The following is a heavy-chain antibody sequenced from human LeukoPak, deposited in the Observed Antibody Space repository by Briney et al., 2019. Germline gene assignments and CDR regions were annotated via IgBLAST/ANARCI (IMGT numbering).Heavy chain of an antibody. CDR1: GYTFTNYG. V-gene: IGHV1-18*01. D-gene: IGHD4-17*01. Sequence: ASVKVSCKASGYTFTNYGISWVRLAPGQGLQWMGWISPYNGNTNYAQKVQGGVTLTTDTSTSTTYMELRSLRSDDTAVYYCMTEGGWGPTDYGDNVYWGQGTLVTVSS. J-gene: IGHJ4*02. CDR3: MTEGGWGPTDYGDNVY. CDR2: ISPYNGNT.